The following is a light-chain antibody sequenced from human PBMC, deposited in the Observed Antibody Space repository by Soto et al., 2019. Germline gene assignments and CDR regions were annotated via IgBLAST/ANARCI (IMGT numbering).Light chain of an antibody. CDR1: QAISSW. Sequence: DIQMTQSPSSVSASVGDRVTIACRASQAISSWLAWYQQKPGKVPKLLMYAASTLQGGVPSRFSGSGSGTEFTLTISSLQPEDFATYYCQQTNSFPRTFGGGTKVEMK. V-gene: IGKV1-12*01. CDR2: AAS. CDR3: QQTNSFPRT. J-gene: IGKJ4*01.